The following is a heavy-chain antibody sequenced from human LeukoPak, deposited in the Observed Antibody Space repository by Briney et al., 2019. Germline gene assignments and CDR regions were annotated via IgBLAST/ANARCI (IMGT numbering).Heavy chain of an antibody. CDR2: INPNSGGT. D-gene: IGHD3-22*01. J-gene: IGHJ4*02. Sequence: ASVKVSCKASGYTFTGYYMHWLRHAPGQGLEWMGWINPNSGGTNYAQKFQGRVTMTRDTSISTAYMELSRLRSDDTAVYYCARASYYYDSSGYPGYYFDYWGQGTLVTVSS. CDR1: GYTFTGYY. V-gene: IGHV1-2*02. CDR3: ARASYYYDSSGYPGYYFDY.